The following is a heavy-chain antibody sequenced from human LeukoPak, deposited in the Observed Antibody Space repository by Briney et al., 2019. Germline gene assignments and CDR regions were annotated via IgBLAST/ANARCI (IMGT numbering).Heavy chain of an antibody. V-gene: IGHV3-33*01. CDR1: GFTFSSYG. CDR2: IWYDGSNK. Sequence: GRSLRLSCAAAGFTFSSYGMHWVRQAPGKGLGWVAVIWYDGSNKYYADSVKGRFTISRDNSKNTLYLQMNSLRAEDTAVYSCARQLLAQAFDYWGQGTLVTASS. D-gene: IGHD2-2*01. CDR3: ARQLLAQAFDY. J-gene: IGHJ4*02.